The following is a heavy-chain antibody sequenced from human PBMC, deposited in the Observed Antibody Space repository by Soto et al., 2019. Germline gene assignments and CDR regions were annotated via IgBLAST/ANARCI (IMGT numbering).Heavy chain of an antibody. Sequence: QVQLVQSGAEVKKPGSSVKVSCKASGGTFSSYAISWVRQAPGQGLEWMGGIIPIFGTANYAQKFQGRVTITADESTSPAYMELSSLRSEDTAVYYCATEGYCTNGVCPYYYYGMDVWGQGTTVTVSS. D-gene: IGHD2-8*01. CDR2: IIPIFGTA. CDR3: ATEGYCTNGVCPYYYYGMDV. J-gene: IGHJ6*02. CDR1: GGTFSSYA. V-gene: IGHV1-69*01.